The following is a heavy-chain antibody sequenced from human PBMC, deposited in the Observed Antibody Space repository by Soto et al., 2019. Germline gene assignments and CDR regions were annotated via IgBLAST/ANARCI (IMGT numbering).Heavy chain of an antibody. CDR2: IYYSGST. CDR3: ARLYLGYCSGGSCDY. V-gene: IGHV4-39*01. Sequence: QLQLQESGPGLVKPSETLSLTCTVSGGSISSSSYYWGWIRQPPGEGLAWIGSIYYSGSTYHNPSLKSRVTISVDTSKNQFSRKLSSVTAADTAVYYCARLYLGYCSGGSCDYWGQGTLVTVSS. J-gene: IGHJ4*02. D-gene: IGHD2-15*01. CDR1: GGSISSSSYY.